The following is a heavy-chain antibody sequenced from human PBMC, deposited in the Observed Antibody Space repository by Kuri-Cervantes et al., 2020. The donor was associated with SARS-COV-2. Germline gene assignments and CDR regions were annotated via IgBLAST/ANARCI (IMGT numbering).Heavy chain of an antibody. CDR3: AEDQGDSYGISYFDY. D-gene: IGHD5-18*01. CDR2: ISYDGSNK. J-gene: IGHJ4*02. V-gene: IGHV3-30-3*01. Sequence: GGSLRLSCAASGFTFSSYAMHWVRQAPGKGLEWVAVISYDGSNKYYADSVKGRFTISRDNSKNTLYLQMNSLRAEDTAVYYCAEDQGDSYGISYFDYWGQGTLVTVSS. CDR1: GFTFSSYA.